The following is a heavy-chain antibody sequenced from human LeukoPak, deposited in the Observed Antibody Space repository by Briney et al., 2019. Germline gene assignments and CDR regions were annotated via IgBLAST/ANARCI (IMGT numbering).Heavy chain of an antibody. V-gene: IGHV3-74*01. D-gene: IGHD2-8*01. CDR3: ARAGYCTNGVCSMDV. Sequence: GGSLRLSCVGSGFTFSTYWMHWVRQAPAKGLVWVSRINPEETGTNYADSVKGRFTISRDNAKNTLYLQMNSLGAEDTAVYYCARAGYCTNGVCSMDVWGKGTTVTVSS. CDR1: GFTFSTYW. CDR2: INPEETGT. J-gene: IGHJ6*03.